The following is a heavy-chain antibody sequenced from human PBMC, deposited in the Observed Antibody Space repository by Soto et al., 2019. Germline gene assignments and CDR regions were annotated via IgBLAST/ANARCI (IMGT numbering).Heavy chain of an antibody. J-gene: IGHJ5*02. CDR1: GGSINSGGYS. Sequence: SETLSLTCTVSGGSINSGGYSWTWIRQPPGKGLEWIGFIYHTGSTNYNPSLKSRVTISVDTSKNQFSLKLSSVTAADTAVYYCARATWDDNWFDPWGQGTLVTVSS. D-gene: IGHD1-26*01. CDR3: ARATWDDNWFDP. CDR2: IYHTGST. V-gene: IGHV4-61*08.